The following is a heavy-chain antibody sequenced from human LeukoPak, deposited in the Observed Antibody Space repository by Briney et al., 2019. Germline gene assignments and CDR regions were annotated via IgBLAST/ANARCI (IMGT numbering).Heavy chain of an antibody. CDR1: GYTFTGYY. Sequence: VASVKVSCKASGYTFTGYYMHWARQAPGQGLEWMGWINPNSGGTNYAQKFQGRVTMTRDTSISTAYMELSRLRSDDTAVYYCARQYYYDSSGYYNWGGYWGQGTLVTVSS. V-gene: IGHV1-2*02. D-gene: IGHD3-22*01. J-gene: IGHJ4*02. CDR2: INPNSGGT. CDR3: ARQYYYDSSGYYNWGGY.